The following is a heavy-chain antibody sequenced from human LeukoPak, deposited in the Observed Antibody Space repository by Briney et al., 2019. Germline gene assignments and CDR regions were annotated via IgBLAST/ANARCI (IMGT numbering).Heavy chain of an antibody. J-gene: IGHJ3*02. CDR1: GFTFSSYA. CDR3: AKVISRSTTWDAFDI. V-gene: IGHV3-30*18. D-gene: IGHD4-17*01. CDR2: ISYDGSSK. Sequence: GGSLRLSCAASGFTFSSYAMSWVRQAPGKGLEWVAFISYDGSSKFYADSVQGRFTISRDTSKNTLYLQMNSLRAEDTAVYYCAKVISRSTTWDAFDIWGQGTMVTVSS.